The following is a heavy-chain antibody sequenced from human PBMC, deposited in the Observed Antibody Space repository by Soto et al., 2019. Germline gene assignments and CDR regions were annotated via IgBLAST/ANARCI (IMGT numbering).Heavy chain of an antibody. J-gene: IGHJ6*02. CDR2: ISYDGYLK. Sequence: SGGSLRLSCAASGFTFSTYGMQWVRQAPGKGLEWVAVISYDGYLKYYVDAVKGRFTVARDNSKNTLFLGMNSLRVEDTAVYFCAKDFKVSGSHYGTLNYYYGMDVWGQGTTVTVFS. V-gene: IGHV3-30*18. D-gene: IGHD3-10*01. CDR1: GFTFSTYG. CDR3: AKDFKVSGSHYGTLNYYYGMDV.